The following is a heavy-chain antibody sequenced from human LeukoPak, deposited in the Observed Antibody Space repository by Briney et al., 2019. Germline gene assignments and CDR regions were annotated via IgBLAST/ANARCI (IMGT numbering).Heavy chain of an antibody. V-gene: IGHV5-10-1*01. D-gene: IGHD4-17*01. J-gene: IGHJ5*02. Sequence: GESLKISCKGSGYSFTSYWISWVRQMPGKGLEWMGRIDPSDSYTNYSPSFQGHVTISADKSISTAYLQWSSLKASDTAMYYCARLRHGDYLALRIDPWGQGTLVTVSS. CDR3: ARLRHGDYLALRIDP. CDR1: GYSFTSYW. CDR2: IDPSDSYT.